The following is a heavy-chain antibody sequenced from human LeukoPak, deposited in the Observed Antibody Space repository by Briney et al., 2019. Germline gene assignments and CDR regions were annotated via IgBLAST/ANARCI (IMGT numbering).Heavy chain of an antibody. CDR1: GDSINAHY. D-gene: IGHD1-26*01. V-gene: IGHV4-4*07. J-gene: IGHJ4*02. Sequence: RTSETLSLTCSVSGDSINAHYWSWIRQPAGKGLEWIGRIHTSGSSNYKSSLTSRVTMSVDTSKNQFSLKFYCAREAAELGRSFDYWGQGALVTVSS. CDR2: IHTSGSS. CDR3: DY.